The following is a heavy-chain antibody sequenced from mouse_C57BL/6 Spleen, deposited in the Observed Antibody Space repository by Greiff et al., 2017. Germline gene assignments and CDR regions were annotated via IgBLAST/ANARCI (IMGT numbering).Heavy chain of an antibody. Sequence: QVQLQQSGPELVKPGASVKISCKASGYAFSSSWMNWVKQRPGKGLEWIGRIYPGDGDTNYNGKFKGKATLTADKSSSTAYMQLSSLTSEDSAVYFCAYDYGQAWFAYWGQGTLVTVSA. CDR2: IYPGDGDT. CDR1: GYAFSSSW. D-gene: IGHD2-4*01. CDR3: AYDYGQAWFAY. J-gene: IGHJ3*01. V-gene: IGHV1-82*01.